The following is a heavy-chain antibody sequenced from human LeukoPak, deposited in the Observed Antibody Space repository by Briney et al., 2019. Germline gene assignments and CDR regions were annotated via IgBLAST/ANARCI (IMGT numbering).Heavy chain of an antibody. V-gene: IGHV3-48*04. CDR3: ARGRYCSGTSCYFDY. J-gene: IGHJ4*02. D-gene: IGHD2-2*01. CDR2: ISSSSSTI. CDR1: GFTFSNYA. Sequence: GGSLRLSCAASGFTFSNYAMSWVRQAPGKGLEWVSYISSSSSTIYYADSVKGRFTISRDNAKNSLYPQMNSLRAEDTAVYYCARGRYCSGTSCYFDYWGQGTLVTVSS.